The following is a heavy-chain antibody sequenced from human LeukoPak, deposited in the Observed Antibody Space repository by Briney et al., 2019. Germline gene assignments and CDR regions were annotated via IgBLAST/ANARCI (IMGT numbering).Heavy chain of an antibody. CDR2: INHSGST. CDR1: GGSFSGYY. CDR3: ARTGYSSSWSFDY. V-gene: IGHV4-34*01. J-gene: IGHJ4*02. Sequence: SETLSLTCAVYGGSFSGYYWSWIRQPPGKGLEWIGEINHSGSTNYNPSLKSRVTISVDTSKNQFSLKLSSVTAADTAVYYCARTGYSSSWSFDYWAREPWSPSPQ. D-gene: IGHD6-13*01.